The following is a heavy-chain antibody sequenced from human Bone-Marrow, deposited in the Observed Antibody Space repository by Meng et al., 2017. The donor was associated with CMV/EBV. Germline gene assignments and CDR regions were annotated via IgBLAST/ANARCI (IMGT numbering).Heavy chain of an antibody. CDR1: GGSISGYY. J-gene: IGHJ4*02. Sequence: GSLRLSCTVSGGSISGYYWSWIRQPPGKGLEWLGYMYYSGKTTYNPSLEGRVTISLDTSKNQFSLNRRSVTAADTAVYYCSRVRKDRSGGYCSFDHWGQGTLVTVSS. V-gene: IGHV4-59*01. CDR3: SRVRKDRSGGYCSFDH. CDR2: MYYSGKT. D-gene: IGHD2-21*01.